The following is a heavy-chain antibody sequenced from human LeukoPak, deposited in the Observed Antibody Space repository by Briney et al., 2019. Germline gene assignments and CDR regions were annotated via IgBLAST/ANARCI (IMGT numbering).Heavy chain of an antibody. CDR2: IKQDGSEK. CDR3: ATTYIRCSACIWSWYFNL. Sequence: PGGSLRLSCAASGFTFSSYWMSWVRQAPGKGLEWVANIKQDGSEKYYVDSVKGRFTISRDNAKNSLYLQMSSLRSEDTAVYYFATTYIRCSACIWSWYFNLWGRGTLVTVSS. V-gene: IGHV3-7*03. J-gene: IGHJ2*01. CDR1: GFTFSSYW. D-gene: IGHD4-17*01.